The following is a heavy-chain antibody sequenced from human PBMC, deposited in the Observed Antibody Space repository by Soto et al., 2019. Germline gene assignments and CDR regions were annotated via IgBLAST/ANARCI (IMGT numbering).Heavy chain of an antibody. CDR2: IFGGGGDT. V-gene: IGHV3-23*01. J-gene: IGHJ4*02. CDR1: GCPFSNYA. D-gene: IGHD6-13*01. Sequence: PGGSLRLSCAVSGCPFSNYAVGWVRQAPGMGLEWVSSIFGGGGDTYYTDSVKGRFTISRDSSENTVFLQMNSLRAEDTALYYCAKYGSKSSPHYLDYWGQGTLVTVSS. CDR3: AKYGSKSSPHYLDY.